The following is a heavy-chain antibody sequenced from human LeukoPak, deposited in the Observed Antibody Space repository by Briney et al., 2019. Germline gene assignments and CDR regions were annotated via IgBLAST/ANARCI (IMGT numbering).Heavy chain of an antibody. Sequence: GGSLRLSCAASGFTFSGFAMSWVRRTPGKGLEWVSAISGSGGSTYYADSVKGRFTISRDNSKNALYLQMNSLRAEDTAVYYCAKSRGVYSSSWYYFDYWGQGTLVTVSS. CDR3: AKSRGVYSSSWYYFDY. CDR2: ISGSGGST. D-gene: IGHD6-13*01. V-gene: IGHV3-23*01. J-gene: IGHJ4*02. CDR1: GFTFSGFA.